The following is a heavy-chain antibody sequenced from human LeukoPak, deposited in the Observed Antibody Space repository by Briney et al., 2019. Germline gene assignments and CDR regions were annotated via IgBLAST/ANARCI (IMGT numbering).Heavy chain of an antibody. J-gene: IGHJ5*02. Sequence: ASVKVSCKASGYTVTDYYMHWVRQAPGQGLEWMGWINPNSGGTDYAQKFQGRVTMTRDTSISTAYMELSRLRSDGTAVYYCARGVFAGYSTHHRFDPWGQGTLVTVSS. CDR3: ARGVFAGYSTHHRFDP. D-gene: IGHD2-2*01. CDR1: GYTVTDYY. V-gene: IGHV1-2*02. CDR2: INPNSGGT.